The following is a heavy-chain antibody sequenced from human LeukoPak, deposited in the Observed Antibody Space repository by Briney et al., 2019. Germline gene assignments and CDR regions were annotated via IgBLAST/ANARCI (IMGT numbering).Heavy chain of an antibody. CDR1: GFSFSSYE. CDR3: AKLDGVAGLDY. V-gene: IGHV3-48*03. J-gene: IGHJ4*02. CDR2: IGSSGRTI. D-gene: IGHD6-13*01. Sequence: GGSLRLSCAASGFSFSSYEVNWVRQAPGKGLEWVSYIGSSGRTIYYADSVKGRFTISRDNAKDSLFLQMNSLRAEDTAVYYCAKLDGVAGLDYWGQGTLVTVSS.